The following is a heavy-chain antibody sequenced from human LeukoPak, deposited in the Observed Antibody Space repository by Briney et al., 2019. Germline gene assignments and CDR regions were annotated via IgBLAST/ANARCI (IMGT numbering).Heavy chain of an antibody. V-gene: IGHV3-48*03. CDR3: ARALSGGYGSDPGDY. D-gene: IGHD6-19*01. CDR2: ISSSGSTI. CDR1: GFTFSSYE. Sequence: GGSLRLSCAASGFTFSSYEMNWVRQAPGRGLEWLSCISSSGSTIYYAGSVKGRFTISRDNAENSLFLQMNSLRDEDTAVYYCARALSGGYGSDPGDYWGQGTLVTVSS. J-gene: IGHJ4*02.